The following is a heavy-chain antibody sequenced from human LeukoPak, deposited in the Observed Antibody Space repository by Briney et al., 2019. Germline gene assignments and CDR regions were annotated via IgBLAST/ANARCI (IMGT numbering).Heavy chain of an antibody. CDR3: AGTRGTYYYGSGAPYYYYYMDV. CDR1: GGSISSGSYY. CDR2: IYTSGST. Sequence: PSETLSLTCTVSGGSISSGSYYWSWIRQPAGKGLEWIGRIYTSGSTNYNPSLKSRVTISVDTSKNQFSLKLSSVTAADTAVYYCAGTRGTYYYGSGAPYYYYYMDVWGKGTTVTISS. J-gene: IGHJ6*03. V-gene: IGHV4-61*02. D-gene: IGHD3-10*01.